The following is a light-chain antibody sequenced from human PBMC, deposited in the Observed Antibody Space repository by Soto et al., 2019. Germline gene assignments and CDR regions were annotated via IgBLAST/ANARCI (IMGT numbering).Light chain of an antibody. CDR2: DTT. Sequence: QAVVTQEPSLTVSPGVTVTLTCGSSTGAVTNGHYPYWFQQKPGQAPRTLIYDTTNRHSWTPARFSGSLLGGKAALTLSGAQPEDEAEYYCLLSYNGPYVSGTGNKVTV. CDR1: TGAVTNGHY. J-gene: IGLJ1*01. CDR3: LLSYNGPYV. V-gene: IGLV7-46*01.